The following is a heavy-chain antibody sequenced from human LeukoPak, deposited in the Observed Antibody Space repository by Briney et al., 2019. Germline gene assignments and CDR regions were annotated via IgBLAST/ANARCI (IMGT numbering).Heavy chain of an antibody. J-gene: IGHJ4*02. Sequence: ASVKVSCRASGYTFIAYYMHWVRQAPGQGLEWMGWINPSSGGTNYAQKFQGRVAMTRDTSISTAYMELSELRSDDTAVYYCAGQKDPRPIDYWGQGTLITVSS. V-gene: IGHV1-2*02. CDR3: AGQKDPRPIDY. CDR1: GYTFIAYY. CDR2: INPSSGGT.